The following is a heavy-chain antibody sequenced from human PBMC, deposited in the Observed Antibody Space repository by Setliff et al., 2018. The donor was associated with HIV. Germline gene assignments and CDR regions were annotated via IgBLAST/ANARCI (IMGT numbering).Heavy chain of an antibody. D-gene: IGHD2-15*01. V-gene: IGHV4-31*03. J-gene: IGHJ4*02. CDR2: IFHSGDT. CDR3: ARGGLGVVGAIDY. Sequence: SETLSLTCSVSGVSVGSGDYYWHWIRQHPEKALEWIGYIFHSGDTYYNPSLKSRIFMSVDTSKNQFSLNLSSVTAADTAVYYCARGGLGVVGAIDYWSQGTLVTVSS. CDR1: GVSVGSGDYY.